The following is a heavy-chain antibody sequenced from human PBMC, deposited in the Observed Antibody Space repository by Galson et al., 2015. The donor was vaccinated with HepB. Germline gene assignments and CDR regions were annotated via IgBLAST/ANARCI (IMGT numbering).Heavy chain of an antibody. V-gene: IGHV1-2*02. CDR1: GDTFTGYF. D-gene: IGHD5-12*01. CDR2: INPNSGAT. Sequence: SVKVSCKASGDTFTGYFMDRVRQAPGQGLEWMGWINPNSGATKCAQKFQGRVTMTRDTSISTVYMELSSLRSDDTAVYYCARGAPTSGSSRGILDPWGQGTLVTVSS. CDR3: ARGAPTSGSSRGILDP. J-gene: IGHJ5*02.